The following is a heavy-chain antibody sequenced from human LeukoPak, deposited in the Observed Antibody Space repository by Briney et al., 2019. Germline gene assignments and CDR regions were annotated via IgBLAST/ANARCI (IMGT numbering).Heavy chain of an antibody. CDR1: GFTFSSYN. V-gene: IGHV3-21*01. CDR2: ITSGSSYR. CDR3: ARDPYSGSYGNYYYYFMDV. D-gene: IGHD1-26*01. J-gene: IGHJ6*03. Sequence: GGSLRLSCAASGFTFSSYNMNWVRQAPGKGLEWVSSITSGSSYRFYADSVKGRLTISRDNAKNSLYLQMNSLRAEDTAVYYCARDPYSGSYGNYYYYFMDVWGKGTTVTISS.